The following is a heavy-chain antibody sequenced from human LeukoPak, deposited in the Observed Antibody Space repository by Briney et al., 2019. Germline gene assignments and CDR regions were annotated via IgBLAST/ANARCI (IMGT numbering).Heavy chain of an antibody. D-gene: IGHD3-22*01. Sequence: PGGSLRLSCAASGLTVSSNCMSWVRQAPGKGLERVSLIYSGGDTYYADSVKGRFTISRDNSKNTFHLQMNSLRAEDTAVYYCARRAGDYSHPYDYWGQGTLVTVSS. CDR1: GLTVSSNC. J-gene: IGHJ4*02. CDR3: ARRAGDYSHPYDY. CDR2: IYSGGDT. V-gene: IGHV3-53*01.